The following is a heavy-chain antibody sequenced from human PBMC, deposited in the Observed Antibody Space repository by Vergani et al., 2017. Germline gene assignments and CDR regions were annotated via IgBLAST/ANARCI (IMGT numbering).Heavy chain of an antibody. V-gene: IGHV4-59*01. Sequence: QVQLQESGPGLVKPSETLSLTCTVSGGSISSYYWSWIRQPPGKGLEWIGYIYYSGSTNYNPSLKSRVTISVETSKNQFSLKLSSVTAADTAVYYCARADSGATPYYYYYYMDVWGKGTTVTVSS. J-gene: IGHJ6*03. CDR2: IYYSGST. CDR3: ARADSGATPYYYYYYMDV. CDR1: GGSISSYY. D-gene: IGHD1-26*01.